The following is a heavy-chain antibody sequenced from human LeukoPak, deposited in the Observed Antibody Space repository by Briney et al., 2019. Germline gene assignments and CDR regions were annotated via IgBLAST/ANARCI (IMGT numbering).Heavy chain of an antibody. CDR3: ARDCSSTSCYRGGFDP. D-gene: IGHD2-2*01. CDR2: IKQDGSEK. Sequence: PGGSLRLSCTASGFTFGDYAMSWFRQAPGKGLEWVANIKQDGSEKYYVDSVKGRFTVSRDNAKNSLYLQMNSLRAEDTAVYYCARDCSSTSCYRGGFDPWGQGTLVTVSS. V-gene: IGHV3-7*01. J-gene: IGHJ5*02. CDR1: GFTFGDYA.